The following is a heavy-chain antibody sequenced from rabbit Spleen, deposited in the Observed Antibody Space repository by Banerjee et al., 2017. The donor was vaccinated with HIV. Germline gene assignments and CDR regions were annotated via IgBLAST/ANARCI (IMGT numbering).Heavy chain of an antibody. V-gene: IGHV1S45*01. CDR2: IDSGSSGFT. J-gene: IGHJ6*01. CDR3: ARDTSSSFSSYGMDL. CDR1: GVSFSSSSY. D-gene: IGHD1-1*01. Sequence: QEQLVESRGDLVKPGASLTLTCTASGVSFSSSSYMCWVRQAPGKGLEWIACIDSGSSGFTYFATWAKGRFTCSKTSSTTVTLQMTRLTAADTATYFCARDTSSSFSSYGMDLWGQGTLVTVS.